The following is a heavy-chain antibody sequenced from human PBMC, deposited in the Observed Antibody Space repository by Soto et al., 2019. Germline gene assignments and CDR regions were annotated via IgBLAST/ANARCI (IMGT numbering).Heavy chain of an antibody. CDR3: AGIGEDVYYGMDV. V-gene: IGHV4-4*07. CDR1: GGSMRSYY. CDR2: IYSRGDT. D-gene: IGHD2-21*01. Sequence: SETLSLTCSVSGGSMRSYYWNWLRQPAGRGLEWIGRIYSRGDTNYNPSVKSRVTMSVDTSKNEFSLRLNSVTAADTAVYYCAGIGEDVYYGMDVWGQGTTVTVSS. J-gene: IGHJ6*02.